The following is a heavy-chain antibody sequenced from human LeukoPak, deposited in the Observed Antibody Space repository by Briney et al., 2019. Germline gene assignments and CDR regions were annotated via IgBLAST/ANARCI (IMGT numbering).Heavy chain of an antibody. CDR3: ARERYSYGAFDY. D-gene: IGHD5-18*01. Sequence: ASVKVSCKASGYTFTSYGISWVRQAPGQGLEWMGWISAYNGNTNYAQKLQGRVTMTTDTSTSTAYTELRSLRSDDTAVYYCARERYSYGAFDYWGQGTLVTVSS. V-gene: IGHV1-18*01. CDR1: GYTFTSYG. J-gene: IGHJ4*02. CDR2: ISAYNGNT.